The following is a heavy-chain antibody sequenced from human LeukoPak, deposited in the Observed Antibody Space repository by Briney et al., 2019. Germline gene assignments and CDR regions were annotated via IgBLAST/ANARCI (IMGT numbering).Heavy chain of an antibody. D-gene: IGHD2-21*02. V-gene: IGHV3-30*02. J-gene: IGHJ4*02. CDR2: IRYDGSNT. CDR1: GFTFSSYG. CDR3: ARGRTDCGGDCDRSGFDY. Sequence: GGSLRLSCAASGFTFSSYGMHWVRQAPGKGLEWVAFIRYDGSNTYYADSVKGRFTISRDNSKNTLYLQMNSLRAEDTSVYYCARGRTDCGGDCDRSGFDYWGQGTLVTVSS.